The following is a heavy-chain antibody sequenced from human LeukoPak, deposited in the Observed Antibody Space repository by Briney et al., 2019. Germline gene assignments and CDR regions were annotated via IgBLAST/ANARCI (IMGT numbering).Heavy chain of an antibody. Sequence: SETLSLTCTVSGGSISSYYWSWIRQPPGKGLDWIGYIYYSGSTNYNPSLKSRVTISVDTSKNQFSLKLSSVTAADTAMYYCARALGYCTSTSCLNYNYYGMDVWGQGTTVTVSS. D-gene: IGHD2-2*01. J-gene: IGHJ6*02. CDR3: ARALGYCTSTSCLNYNYYGMDV. CDR1: GGSISSYY. V-gene: IGHV4-59*01. CDR2: IYYSGST.